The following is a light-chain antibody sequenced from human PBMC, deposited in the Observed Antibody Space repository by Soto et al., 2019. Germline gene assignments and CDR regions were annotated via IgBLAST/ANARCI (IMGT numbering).Light chain of an antibody. V-gene: IGLV1-40*01. Sequence: QSVVTQTGPVSGAVGQVVAISCIVSSSDVGAGYDVHWYQHLPGTAPKLLSCGTTNRPSGVPDRFSGSKSGISASLAITGLQAEDEADYYCHSYDSSLSASVFGAGTKVTVL. CDR1: SSDVGAGYD. CDR2: GTT. J-gene: IGLJ1*01. CDR3: HSYDSSLSASV.